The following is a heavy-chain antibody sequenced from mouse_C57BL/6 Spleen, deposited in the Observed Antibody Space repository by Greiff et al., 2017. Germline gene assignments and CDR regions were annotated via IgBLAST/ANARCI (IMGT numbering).Heavy chain of an antibody. J-gene: IGHJ3*01. CDR1: GYTFTSYW. Sequence: QVQLQQPGAELVRPGSSVKLSCKASGYTFTSYWMAWVKQRPGQGLEWIGNIYPSDSETHYNQKFKDKATLTVDNSSSTAYMQLSSLTSEDSAVYYCARRGYDVAWFAYWGQGTLVTVSA. V-gene: IGHV1-61*01. D-gene: IGHD2-2*01. CDR3: ARRGYDVAWFAY. CDR2: IYPSDSET.